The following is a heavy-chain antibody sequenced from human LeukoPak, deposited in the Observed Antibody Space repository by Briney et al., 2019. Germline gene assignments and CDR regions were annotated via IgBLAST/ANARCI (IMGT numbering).Heavy chain of an antibody. V-gene: IGHV3-11*01. CDR2: ISSGTTT. D-gene: IGHD6-13*01. CDR3: PRRAASGRYFDY. Sequence: GGSLRLSCAASGFTFSDYYMTWIRQAPGKGLEWVSYISSGTTTYYADSVKGRFTISRDNAGNSLYLQMSSLRAEDTAVYYRPRRAASGRYFDYWGQGTPVTVSS. CDR1: GFTFSDYY. J-gene: IGHJ4*02.